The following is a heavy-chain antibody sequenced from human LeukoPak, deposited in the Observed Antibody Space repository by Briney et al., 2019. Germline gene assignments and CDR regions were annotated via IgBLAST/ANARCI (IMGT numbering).Heavy chain of an antibody. CDR3: ARDRQGVGPLDY. D-gene: IGHD3-10*01. V-gene: IGHV3-30*04. CDR1: GFTFSSYA. J-gene: IGHJ4*02. CDR2: ISYDGSNK. Sequence: GRSLRLSCAASGFTFSSYAMHWVRQAPGKGLEWVAVISYDGSNKYYADSVKGRITISRDNSKNTLYLQMNSLRAEDTAVYYCARDRQGVGPLDYWGQGTLVTVSS.